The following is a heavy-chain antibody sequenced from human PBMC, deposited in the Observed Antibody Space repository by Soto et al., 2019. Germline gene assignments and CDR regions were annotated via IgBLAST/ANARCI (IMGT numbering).Heavy chain of an antibody. V-gene: IGHV3-30*18. CDR1: GFTFSSYG. CDR3: AKDGGNSSGLDY. D-gene: IGHD6-19*01. Sequence: QVQLVESGGGVVQPGRSLRLSCAASGFTFSSYGMQWVRQAPGKGLEWVAVISYDGSNKYYADSVKGRFTISRDNSKNTLYLQMNSLRAEDTAVYYCAKDGGNSSGLDYWGQGTLVTVSS. J-gene: IGHJ4*02. CDR2: ISYDGSNK.